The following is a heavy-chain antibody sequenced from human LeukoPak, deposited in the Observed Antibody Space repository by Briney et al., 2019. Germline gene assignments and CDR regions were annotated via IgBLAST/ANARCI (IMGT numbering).Heavy chain of an antibody. V-gene: IGHV1-69*04. CDR2: IYPIFGIA. CDR3: ARDLIVWGSYRYTPPIDY. CDR1: GYTFTSYG. J-gene: IGHJ4*02. D-gene: IGHD3-16*02. Sequence: SVKVSCKASGYTFTSYGISWVGQAPGQGLDGMGRIYPIFGIANYAQRFQGRVTITADKSTSTAYMELSSLRSEDTAVYYCARDLIVWGSYRYTPPIDYWGQGTLVTVSS.